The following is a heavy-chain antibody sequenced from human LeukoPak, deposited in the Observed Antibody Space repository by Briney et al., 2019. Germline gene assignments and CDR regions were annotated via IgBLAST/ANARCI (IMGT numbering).Heavy chain of an antibody. D-gene: IGHD3-10*01. CDR2: INTNTGNP. CDR3: SEGPHYDAFDI. V-gene: IGHV7-4-1*02. Sequence: GASVKVSCKASGYTFISYAMNWVRQAPGQGLEWMGWINTNTGNPTYAQGFTGRFVFSLDTSVSTAYLQISSLKAEDTAVYYCSEGPHYDAFDIWGQGTMVTVSS. J-gene: IGHJ3*02. CDR1: GYTFISYA.